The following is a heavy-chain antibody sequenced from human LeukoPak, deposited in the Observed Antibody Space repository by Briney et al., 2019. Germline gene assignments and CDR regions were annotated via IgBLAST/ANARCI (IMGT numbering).Heavy chain of an antibody. J-gene: IGHJ4*02. Sequence: GGSLRLSCAASGFTFSSYSMNWVRQAPGKGLEWVSSISSSSSYIYYADSVKGRFTISRDNAKNSLYLQMNSLRAEDTAVYYCARDPALYSSSSPLDYWGQGTLVTVSS. CDR3: ARDPALYSSSSPLDY. CDR2: ISSSSSYI. D-gene: IGHD6-6*01. CDR1: GFTFSSYS. V-gene: IGHV3-21*01.